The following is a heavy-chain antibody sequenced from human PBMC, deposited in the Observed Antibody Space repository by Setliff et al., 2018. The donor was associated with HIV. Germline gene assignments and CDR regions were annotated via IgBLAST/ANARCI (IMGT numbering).Heavy chain of an antibody. J-gene: IGHJ4*02. CDR1: GFIFNNYA. Sequence: GGSLRLSCAASGFIFNNYAMNWVRQAPGKGLEWVSDIYNSGGTTYYADSVKGRFTISRDNSETTLYLQMNSLRADDTAIYYCAKVVGPTSYWGQGTLVTVSS. V-gene: IGHV3-23*01. D-gene: IGHD1-26*01. CDR3: AKVVGPTSY. CDR2: IYNSGGTT.